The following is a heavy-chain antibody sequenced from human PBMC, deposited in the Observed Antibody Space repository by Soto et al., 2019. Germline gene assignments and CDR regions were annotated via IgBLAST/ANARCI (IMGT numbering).Heavy chain of an antibody. CDR1: GFTFSSYA. CDR2: ISGSGGST. J-gene: IGHJ4*02. Sequence: PGGSLRLSCAASGFTFSSYAMSWVRQAPGKGLEWVSAISGSGGSTYYADSVKGRFTISRDNSKNTLYLQMNSLRAEDTAVYYCAKGTAPHDYYYDFWSGYYGSYYFDYWGQGTLVTVSS. D-gene: IGHD3-3*01. V-gene: IGHV3-23*01. CDR3: AKGTAPHDYYYDFWSGYYGSYYFDY.